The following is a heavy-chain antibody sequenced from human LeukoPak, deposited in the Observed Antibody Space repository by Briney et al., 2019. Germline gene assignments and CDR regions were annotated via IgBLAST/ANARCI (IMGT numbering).Heavy chain of an antibody. J-gene: IGHJ4*02. Sequence: ASVKLSCKASGYTFTSYGISRVRQAPGQGLEWMGWISAYNGNTNYAQKLQGRVTMTTDTSTSTAHMELRSLRSDDTAVYYCALKQWLGDFDYWGQGTLVTVSS. D-gene: IGHD6-19*01. CDR3: ALKQWLGDFDY. CDR1: GYTFTSYG. V-gene: IGHV1-18*01. CDR2: ISAYNGNT.